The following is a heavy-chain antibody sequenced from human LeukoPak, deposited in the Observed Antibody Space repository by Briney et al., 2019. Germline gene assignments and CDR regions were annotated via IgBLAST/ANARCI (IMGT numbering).Heavy chain of an antibody. J-gene: IGHJ4*02. Sequence: SGGSLRLSCAASGFTFSTYNMNWVRQAPGKGLEWVSSISGSSSYIYYADSVKGRFSISRDNAKNSLYLQMNSLRAEDTAVYYCASNLWFGELFDWGQGTLVTVSS. CDR2: ISGSSSYI. V-gene: IGHV3-21*01. D-gene: IGHD3-10*01. CDR3: ASNLWFGELFD. CDR1: GFTFSTYN.